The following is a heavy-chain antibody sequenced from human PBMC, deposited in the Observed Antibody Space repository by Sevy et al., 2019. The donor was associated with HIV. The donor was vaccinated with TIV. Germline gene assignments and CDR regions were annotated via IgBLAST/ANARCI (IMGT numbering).Heavy chain of an antibody. CDR3: AREGCTKPHDY. V-gene: IGHV3-23*01. D-gene: IGHD2-8*01. CDR1: GFTFNKYS. CDR2: LSFGCGEI. Sequence: GGSLRLSCAASGFTFNKYSMIWVRQPPGKGLEWVATLSFGCGEINYADSVKGRFTISRDNSKNSFYLQMNNLRAEDTALYYCAREGCTKPHDYWGQGTLVNVSS. J-gene: IGHJ4*02.